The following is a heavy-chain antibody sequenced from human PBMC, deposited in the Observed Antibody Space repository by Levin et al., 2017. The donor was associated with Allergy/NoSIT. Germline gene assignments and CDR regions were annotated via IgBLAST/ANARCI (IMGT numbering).Heavy chain of an antibody. CDR2: ISYDGSNK. CDR1: GFTFSSYA. CDR3: ARDSPGDNCSGGSGYVDYYYYGMDV. D-gene: IGHD2-15*01. J-gene: IGHJ6*02. Sequence: GGSLRLSCAASGFTFSSYAMHWVRQAPGKGLEWVAVISYDGSNKYYADSVKGRFTISRDNSKNTLYLQMNSLRAEDTAVYYCARDSPGDNCSGGSGYVDYYYYGMDVWGQGTTVTVSS. V-gene: IGHV3-30*04.